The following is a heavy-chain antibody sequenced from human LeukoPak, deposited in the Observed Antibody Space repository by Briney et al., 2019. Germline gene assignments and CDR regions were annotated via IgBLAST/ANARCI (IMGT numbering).Heavy chain of an antibody. CDR3: ARDASIAAPLLFDY. CDR1: GGSLSSYY. D-gene: IGHD6-6*01. Sequence: PSETLSLTCTVSGGSLSSYYWSWIRQPPGKRLEWIGYIYYSGSTDYNPSLKNRVTISVDTSKNQFSLKLSSVTAADTAVYYCARDASIAAPLLFDYWGQGTLVTVSS. V-gene: IGHV4-59*12. CDR2: IYYSGST. J-gene: IGHJ4*02.